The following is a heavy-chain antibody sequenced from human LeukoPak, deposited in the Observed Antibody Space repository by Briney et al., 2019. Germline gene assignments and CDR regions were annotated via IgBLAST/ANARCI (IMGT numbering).Heavy chain of an antibody. CDR3: ARLRGSSGWYIFDY. V-gene: IGHV4-34*01. D-gene: IGHD6-19*01. Sequence: SETLSLTCAVYGGSFSGYYWSWIRQPPGKGLEWIGSIYYSGSTYYNPSLKSRVTISVDTSKNQFSLKLSSVTAADTAVYYCARLRGSSGWYIFDYWGQGTLVTVSS. CDR1: GGSFSGYY. CDR2: IYYSGST. J-gene: IGHJ4*02.